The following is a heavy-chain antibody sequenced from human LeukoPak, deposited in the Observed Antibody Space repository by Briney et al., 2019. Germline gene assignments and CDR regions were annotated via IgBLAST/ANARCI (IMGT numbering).Heavy chain of an antibody. Sequence: SVKVSCKASGGTFSSYAISWVRQAPGQGPEWMGGIIPIFGTANYAQKFQGRVTITADESTSTAYMELSSLRSEDTAVYYCARSTGGYNWNAAFDYWGQGTLVTVSS. J-gene: IGHJ4*02. CDR1: GGTFSSYA. D-gene: IGHD1-20*01. V-gene: IGHV1-69*01. CDR2: IIPIFGTA. CDR3: ARSTGGYNWNAAFDY.